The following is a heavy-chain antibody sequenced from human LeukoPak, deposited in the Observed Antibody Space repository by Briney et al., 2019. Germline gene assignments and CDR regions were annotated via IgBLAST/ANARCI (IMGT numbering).Heavy chain of an antibody. D-gene: IGHD2-15*01. J-gene: IGHJ3*02. CDR2: INTDGSST. CDR1: GFTFSSYW. CDR3: ARESYCSGGSCYSGRAFDI. V-gene: IGHV3-74*01. Sequence: GGSLRLSCAASGFTFSSYWMHWVRQAPGKGLVWVSRINTDGSSTTYADSVKGRFTISRDSAKNTLYLQMNSLRAEDAAVYYCARESYCSGGSCYSGRAFDIWGQGAMVTVSS.